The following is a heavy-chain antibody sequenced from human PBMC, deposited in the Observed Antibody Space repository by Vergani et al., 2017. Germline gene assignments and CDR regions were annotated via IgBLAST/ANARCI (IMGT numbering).Heavy chain of an antibody. D-gene: IGHD3-22*01. CDR3: VNGYYYDQSGLASFDY. CDR2: ISFDASNE. J-gene: IGHJ4*02. V-gene: IGHV3-30*18. Sequence: QVQLAESGGGVVQPGGSLRLPCAASGFSLITNAMHWVRQVPGKGLEWLAVISFDASNEEIAQSVKGRFTISRDNSQNTLYLQMDSLTAEDTAIYFCVNGYYYDQSGLASFDYWGQGTLVTVSS. CDR1: GFSLITNA.